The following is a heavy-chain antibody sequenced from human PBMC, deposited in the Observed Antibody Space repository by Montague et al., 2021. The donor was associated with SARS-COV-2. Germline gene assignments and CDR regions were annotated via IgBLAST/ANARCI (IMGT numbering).Heavy chain of an antibody. J-gene: IGHJ6*02. Sequence: SQTLSLTCTVSGGSISSGSYYWSWIRQPAGKGLEWIGRIYTSGSTNYNPSLKSRVTISVDTSKNQFSLKLSSVTAADTAVYYCASVGVGTMVRGVIPAYYCDGMDVWGQGTTVTVSS. CDR1: GGSISSGSYY. CDR3: ASVGVGTMVRGVIPAYYCDGMDV. D-gene: IGHD3-10*01. CDR2: IYTSGST. V-gene: IGHV4-61*02.